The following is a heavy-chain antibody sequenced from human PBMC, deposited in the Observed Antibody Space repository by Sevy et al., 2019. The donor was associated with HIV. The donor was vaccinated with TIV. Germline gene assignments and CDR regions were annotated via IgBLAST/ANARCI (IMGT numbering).Heavy chain of an antibody. CDR1: VGSFSGHS. V-gene: IGHV4-34*01. CDR3: ARDVARFLEWYYSYYFDS. CDR2: INHSGAT. Sequence: SETLSLTCAVYVGSFSGHSWTWIRQAPGRGLEWIGSINHSGATKYNPSLKSRVTLSSDTSKNQVSLRLTSLTTADTAVYYCARDVARFLEWYYSYYFDSWGQGTRVTVSS. J-gene: IGHJ4*02. D-gene: IGHD3-3*01.